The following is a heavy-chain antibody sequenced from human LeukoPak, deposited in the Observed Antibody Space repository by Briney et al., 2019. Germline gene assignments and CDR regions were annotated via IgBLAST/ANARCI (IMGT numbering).Heavy chain of an antibody. CDR2: IKQDGSEK. CDR1: GFTFSSYA. CDR3: AREDQPRGTFDY. J-gene: IGHJ4*02. D-gene: IGHD2-15*01. V-gene: IGHV3-7*05. Sequence: PGGSLRLSCEASGFTFSSYAMSWVRQAPGKGLEWVANIKQDGSEKYYVDSVKGRFTISRDNAKNSLYLQMNSLRAEDTALYYCAREDQPRGTFDYWGQGILVTVSS.